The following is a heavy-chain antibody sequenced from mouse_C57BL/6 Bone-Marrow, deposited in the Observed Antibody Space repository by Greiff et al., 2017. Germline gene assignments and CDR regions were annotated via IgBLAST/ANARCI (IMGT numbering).Heavy chain of an antibody. J-gene: IGHJ2*01. V-gene: IGHV1-81*01. CDR1: GYTFTSYG. D-gene: IGHD1-1*01. Sequence: VQLQQSGAELARPGASVKLSCKASGYTFTSYGISWVKQRTGQGLEWIGEIYPRSGNTYYNEKFKGKATRTADKSSSTAYMELRSLTSEDSAVYFCASLYGSSPFGYWGQGTTLTVSS. CDR3: ASLYGSSPFGY. CDR2: IYPRSGNT.